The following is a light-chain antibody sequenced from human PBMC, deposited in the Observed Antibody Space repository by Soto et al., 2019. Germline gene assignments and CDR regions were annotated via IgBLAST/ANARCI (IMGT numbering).Light chain of an antibody. V-gene: IGKV1-39*01. CDR3: QQSNRVPLLT. CDR1: QSIDRY. CDR2: AAS. Sequence: DNQMTQSPSSLSASVGDRVTITCRASQSIDRYLNWYQQKPGKAPKLLIYAASSLQSGVPSRFSGIGSGTDFTLTISSLQPEDFATYYCQQSNRVPLLTFGGGTKVEI. J-gene: IGKJ4*01.